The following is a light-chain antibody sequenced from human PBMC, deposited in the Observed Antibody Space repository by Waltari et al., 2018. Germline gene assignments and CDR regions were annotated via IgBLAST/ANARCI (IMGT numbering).Light chain of an antibody. CDR2: WAS. Sequence: DIVMTQSPDSLTVSLGERATIHCKSSQSVLFSSDNKNYLAWYKQKPGQPPKLLIYWASTRESGVPDRFSGSGSGTDFTLTISSLQAEDVAVYFCQQYYIAQYTFGQGTKLEIK. CDR3: QQYYIAQYT. CDR1: QSVLFSSDNKNY. V-gene: IGKV4-1*01. J-gene: IGKJ2*01.